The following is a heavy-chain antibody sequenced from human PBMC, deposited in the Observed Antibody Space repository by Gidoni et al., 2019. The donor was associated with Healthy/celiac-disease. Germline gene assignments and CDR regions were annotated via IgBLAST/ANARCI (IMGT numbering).Heavy chain of an antibody. V-gene: IGHV1-18*01. D-gene: IGHD6-13*01. J-gene: IGHJ6*02. Sequence: QVQLVQSGAEVKKPGASVKVSCKASGYTITSSGISWVRQAPGQGLEWMGWISAYNGNTNYAQKLQGRSTMTTDTSTSTAYMELRSLRSDDTAVYYCARFIAAAGYYYYYGMDVWGQGTTVTVSS. CDR3: ARFIAAAGYYYYYGMDV. CDR2: ISAYNGNT. CDR1: GYTITSSG.